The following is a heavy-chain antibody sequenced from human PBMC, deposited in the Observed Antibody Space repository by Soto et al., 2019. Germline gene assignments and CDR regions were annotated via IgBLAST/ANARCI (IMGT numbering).Heavy chain of an antibody. CDR1: GGSISVYY. J-gene: IGHJ4*02. CDR2: IYASGSP. Sequence: SETLSLTCTISGGSISVYYWSWVRQPPGHELEWIGYIYASGSPYYNPSLRSRVTISADTSKNQTSLKLTSPTAADTAVYYFARGVGSSPPRYWGRGTLVTVSS. V-gene: IGHV4-59*01. D-gene: IGHD1-26*01. CDR3: ARGVGSSPPRY.